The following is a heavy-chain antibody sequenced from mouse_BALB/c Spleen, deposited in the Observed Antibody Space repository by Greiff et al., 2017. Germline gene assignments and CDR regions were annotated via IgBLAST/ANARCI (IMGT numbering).Heavy chain of an antibody. CDR3: NAWGITTGAMDY. CDR2: IDPENGDT. CDR1: GFNIKDYY. Sequence: EVQLQESGAELVRSGASVKLSCTASGFNIKDYYMHWVKQRPEQGLEWIGWIDPENGDTEYAPKFQGKATMTADTSSNTAYLQLSSLTSEDTAVYYCNAWGITTGAMDYWGQGTSVTVSS. V-gene: IGHV14-4*02. J-gene: IGHJ4*01. D-gene: IGHD1-1*01.